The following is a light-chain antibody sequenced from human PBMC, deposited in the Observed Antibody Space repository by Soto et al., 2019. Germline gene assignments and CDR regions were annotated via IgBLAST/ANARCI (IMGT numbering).Light chain of an antibody. CDR3: SSYAGSNNLV. V-gene: IGLV2-8*01. Sequence: QSALTQPPSASGSPGQSVTISCTGTSSDVGESNYVSWYQQHPGKAPKLMIYEVSKRPSGVPDRFSGSKSGNTASLTVSGLQAEDEADYYCSSYAGSNNLVFGGGTKLTVL. CDR1: SSDVGESNY. CDR2: EVS. J-gene: IGLJ2*01.